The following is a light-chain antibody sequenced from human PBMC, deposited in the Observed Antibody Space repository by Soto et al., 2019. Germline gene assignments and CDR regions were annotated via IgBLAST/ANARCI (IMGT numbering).Light chain of an antibody. Sequence: SYELTQPPSVSVAPGKTGRITFGGNNIGSKSVHWYQQKPGQAPVLVIYYDSDRPSGIPERFSGSNSGNTATLTISRVEAGDEADYYCQVWDSSSDHPVFGGGTKLTAL. CDR3: QVWDSSSDHPV. CDR2: YDS. J-gene: IGLJ2*01. CDR1: NIGSKS. V-gene: IGLV3-21*04.